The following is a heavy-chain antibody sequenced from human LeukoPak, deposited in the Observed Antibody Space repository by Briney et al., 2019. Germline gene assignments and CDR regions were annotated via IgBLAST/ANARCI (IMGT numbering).Heavy chain of an antibody. CDR2: IKQEGSEK. Sequence: GGSRRLSCAPSGFTFSSYWMSWVRQAPGKGREGVANIKQEGSEKQHVASLKGRLATSRDNAENSLYLKMNGLKAEDTAVYYCGRFTRSGDSVYWGQGTLVTVSS. J-gene: IGHJ4*02. V-gene: IGHV3-7*04. D-gene: IGHD7-27*01. CDR3: GRFTRSGDSVY. CDR1: GFTFSSYW.